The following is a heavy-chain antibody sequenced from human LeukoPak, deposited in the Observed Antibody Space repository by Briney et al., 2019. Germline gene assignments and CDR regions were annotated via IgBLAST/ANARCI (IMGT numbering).Heavy chain of an antibody. CDR3: ARRPYCGADCYYDS. J-gene: IGHJ5*01. D-gene: IGHD2-21*02. Sequence: PSETLSLTCTVSGGSTSTYSWSWIRQPPGKGLEWIGDIYYSGTTNYSPSLKSRVTISVDTSKNQFSLRLSSVTAADTAVYYCARRPYCGADCYYDSWGQGTLVTVSS. CDR2: IYYSGTT. CDR1: GGSTSTYS. V-gene: IGHV4-59*01.